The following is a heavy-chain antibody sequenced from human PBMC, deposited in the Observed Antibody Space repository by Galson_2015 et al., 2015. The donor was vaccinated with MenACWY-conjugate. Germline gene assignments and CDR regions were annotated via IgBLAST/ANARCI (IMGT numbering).Heavy chain of an antibody. Sequence: SVKVSCKASGYTFSGYYIHWVRQAPGQGLEWMGWIDPNNGATNYAQNFQAWVTMTRDTSIRTVYMELSSLKSADTAVYYCTRETPGLALPWSKKYCCDNWGQGTLVTVSS. J-gene: IGHJ4*02. CDR1: GYTFSGYY. CDR2: IDPNNGAT. V-gene: IGHV1-2*04. D-gene: IGHD2-8*02. CDR3: TRETPGLALPWSKKYCCDN.